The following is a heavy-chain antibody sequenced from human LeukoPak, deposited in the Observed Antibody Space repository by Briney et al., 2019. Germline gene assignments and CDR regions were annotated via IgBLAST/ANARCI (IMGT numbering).Heavy chain of an antibody. V-gene: IGHV3-23*01. D-gene: IGHD4-17*01. CDR1: AFTFSAYA. CDR3: ARDPNGDYIGAFDM. CDR2: IRGVVTSE. Sequence: GGSLRLSCTASAFTFSAYAMMWVRQAPGKGPEWVSAIRGVVTSEFYADSVKGRFRISRDNSKDTLFLQMNSLRAEDTAVYYCARDPNGDYIGAFDMWGPGTMVTVSS. J-gene: IGHJ3*02.